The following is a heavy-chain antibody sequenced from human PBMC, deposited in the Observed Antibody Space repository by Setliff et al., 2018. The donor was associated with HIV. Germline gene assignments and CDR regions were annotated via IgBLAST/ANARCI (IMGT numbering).Heavy chain of an antibody. CDR2: ISYTGST. V-gene: IGHV4-30-2*03. CDR3: TRLPNWTPGDY. CDR1: GGFISTGGYS. D-gene: IGHD1-1*01. Sequence: SETLSLTCTVSGGFISTGGYSWSWIRQPPGKGLEWIGTISYTGSTYYDPSLKSRVTISLDTSKNQFFLKLGSVTAADSAVYYCTRLPNWTPGDYWGQGTLVTVSS. J-gene: IGHJ4*02.